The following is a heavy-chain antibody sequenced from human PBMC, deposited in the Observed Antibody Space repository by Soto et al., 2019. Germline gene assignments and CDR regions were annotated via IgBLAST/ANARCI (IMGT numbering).Heavy chain of an antibody. Sequence: EIQLVESGGGVVKPGVSLTLSCAASGFTVKDAWMHWVRQAPGKGLEWVGLIRSQKDGGATHYAAPVRDRFTISRDDSRNTLYLRMNSLKIEDTAVYYCTQLYRDDPWGQGTLVTVSS. CDR2: IRSQKDGGAT. D-gene: IGHD3-10*01. CDR3: TQLYRDDP. V-gene: IGHV3-15*06. J-gene: IGHJ5*02. CDR1: GFTVKDAW.